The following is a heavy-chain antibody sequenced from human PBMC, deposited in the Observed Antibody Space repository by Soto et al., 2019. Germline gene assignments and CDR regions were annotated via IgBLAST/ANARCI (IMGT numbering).Heavy chain of an antibody. CDR3: AKIGSSSSVSLPLVLLDY. D-gene: IGHD6-6*01. Sequence: EVQLLESGGGLVQPGGSLRLSCAASGFTFSSYAMSWVRQAPGKGLEWVSAIPGSGTSTYYAASVKGRFTISRDNSKNTLYRQMNGLRVEDTAVYYCAKIGSSSSVSLPLVLLDYWGQGALVTVSS. CDR2: IPGSGTST. V-gene: IGHV3-23*01. CDR1: GFTFSSYA. J-gene: IGHJ4*02.